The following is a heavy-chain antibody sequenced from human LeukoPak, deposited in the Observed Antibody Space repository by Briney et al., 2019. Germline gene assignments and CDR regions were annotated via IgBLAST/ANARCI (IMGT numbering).Heavy chain of an antibody. CDR2: IYPGDSDT. V-gene: IGHV5-51*01. CDR1: GYSFNTYW. J-gene: IGHJ3*02. D-gene: IGHD3-22*01. CDR3: ARRGMDSSGHGAFGI. Sequence: GESLKISCKGSGYSFNTYWIGWVRQMPGKGLEWMGIIYPGDSDTKYSPSFQGQVTISADKSISTAYLQWSSLKASDTAMFYCARRGMDSSGHGAFGIWGHGTMVTVSS.